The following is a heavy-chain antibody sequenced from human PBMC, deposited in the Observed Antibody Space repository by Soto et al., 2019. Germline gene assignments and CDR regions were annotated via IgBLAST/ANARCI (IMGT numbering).Heavy chain of an antibody. CDR2: IDPSDSYT. J-gene: IGHJ4*02. D-gene: IGHD3-22*01. Sequence: GESLKISCKGSWYSFTSYWISWVRQVPGKGLEWMGRIDPSDSYTNYSPSFQGHVTISADKSISTAYLQWSSLKASDTAMYYCARHKDLTYYYDSSPYYYLDYWGQGTLVTVSS. V-gene: IGHV5-10-1*01. CDR1: WYSFTSYW. CDR3: ARHKDLTYYYDSSPYYYLDY.